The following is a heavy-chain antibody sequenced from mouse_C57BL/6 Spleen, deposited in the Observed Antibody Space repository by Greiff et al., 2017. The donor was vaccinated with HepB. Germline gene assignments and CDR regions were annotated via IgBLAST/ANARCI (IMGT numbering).Heavy chain of an antibody. Sequence: LVESGAELARPGASVKLSCKASGYTFTSYGISWVKQRTGQGLEWIGEIYPRSGNTYYNEKFKGKATLTADKSSSTAYMELRSLTSEDSAVYFCARSNDYGWFAYWGQGTLVTVSA. CDR1: GYTFTSYG. CDR3: ARSNDYGWFAY. CDR2: IYPRSGNT. V-gene: IGHV1-81*01. J-gene: IGHJ3*01. D-gene: IGHD2-4*01.